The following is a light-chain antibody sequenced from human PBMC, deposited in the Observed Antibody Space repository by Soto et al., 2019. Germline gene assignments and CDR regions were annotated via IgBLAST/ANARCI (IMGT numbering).Light chain of an antibody. Sequence: DILLTQSPSFLSASVGDRVTITCRASQGISSSLAWYQQKPGKAPKLLIYGASTLQGGVPSRFSGSGSGTDFTLTISSLQPEDFATFYCQQFLIYPFTFGPGTKVDI. CDR3: QQFLIYPFT. J-gene: IGKJ3*01. CDR2: GAS. V-gene: IGKV1-9*01. CDR1: QGISSS.